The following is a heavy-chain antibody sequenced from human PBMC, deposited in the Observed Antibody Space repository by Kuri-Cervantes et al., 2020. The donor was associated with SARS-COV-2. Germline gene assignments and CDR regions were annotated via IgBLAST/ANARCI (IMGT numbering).Heavy chain of an antibody. CDR2: ISYDGSNK. V-gene: IGHV3-30*18. CDR3: AKDPGASGWYGLDY. D-gene: IGHD6-13*01. CDR1: GFTFSSYS. J-gene: IGHJ4*02. Sequence: GGSLRLSCAASGFTFSSYSMNWVRQAPGKGLEWVAVISYDGSNKYYADSTKGRFTISRDNSKNTLYLQMNSLRAEDTAVYYCAKDPGASGWYGLDYWGQGTLVTVSS.